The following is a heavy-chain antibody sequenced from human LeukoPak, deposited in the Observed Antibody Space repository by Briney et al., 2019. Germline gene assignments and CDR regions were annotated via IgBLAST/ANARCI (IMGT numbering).Heavy chain of an antibody. CDR2: IKQDGSEA. CDR3: SNGIYDRSY. D-gene: IGHD2-8*01. CDR1: GFTFTTYW. V-gene: IGHV3-7*01. J-gene: IGHJ4*02. Sequence: GSLRLSCAASGFTFTTYWMARVRQAPGKGLEWVANIKQDGSEAVYADSVRGRFTISRDNAKNSLYLQMNSLRVEDTAVYYCSNGIYDRSYWGQGTLVTVSS.